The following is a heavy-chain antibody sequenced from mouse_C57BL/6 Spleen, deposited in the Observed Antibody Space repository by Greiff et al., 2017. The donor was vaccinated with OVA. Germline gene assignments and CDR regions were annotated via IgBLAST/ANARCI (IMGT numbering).Heavy chain of an antibody. Sequence: DVQLQESGPGLVKPSQSLSLTCSVTGYSITSGYYWNWIRQFPGNKLEWMGYISYDGSNNYNPSLKNRISITRDTSKNQFFLKLNSVTTEDTATYYCARDELRSYDYWGQGTTLTVSS. D-gene: IGHD1-1*01. J-gene: IGHJ2*01. CDR1: GYSITSGYY. CDR3: ARDELRSYDY. CDR2: ISYDGSN. V-gene: IGHV3-6*01.